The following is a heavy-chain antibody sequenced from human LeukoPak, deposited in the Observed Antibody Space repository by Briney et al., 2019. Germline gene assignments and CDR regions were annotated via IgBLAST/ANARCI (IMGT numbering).Heavy chain of an antibody. CDR2: INSDGSTT. J-gene: IGHJ3*02. V-gene: IGHV3-74*01. CDR1: GFTFSSYW. D-gene: IGHD3-3*01. CDR3: AKVEWRGNAFDI. Sequence: PGVSLRLSCAASGFTFSSYWMHWVRHAPGKGLVWVSRINSDGSTTNYADSVKGRFTISRDNAKNTLYLQMHSLRAEDTAVYYCAKVEWRGNAFDIWGQGTMVTVSS.